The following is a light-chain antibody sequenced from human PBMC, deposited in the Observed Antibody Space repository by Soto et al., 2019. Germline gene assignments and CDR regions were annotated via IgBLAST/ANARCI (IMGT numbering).Light chain of an antibody. CDR2: TAS. V-gene: IGKV1-12*01. Sequence: DIQMTQSPSSLSSSVGDRVTITCRASQAISTWLAWYQQKPGKAPKLLIYTASNLQTGVPSRISGSGSGTDFTRTISSLQPEDFATYYGQQANSFPPTVGQGAKVEI. CDR3: QQANSFPPT. CDR1: QAISTW. J-gene: IGKJ1*01.